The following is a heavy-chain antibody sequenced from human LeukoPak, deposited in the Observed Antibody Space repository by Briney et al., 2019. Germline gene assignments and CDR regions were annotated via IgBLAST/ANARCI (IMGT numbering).Heavy chain of an antibody. CDR3: ARAASGYYYDSSAPA. Sequence: PGGSLRLSXAASGFTFRNYAMHWVRQAPGKGLEWVAFIRYDGSKICYADSVKGRFTISRDNAKNSLYLQMNSLRAEDTAVYYCARAASGYYYDSSAPAWGQGTLVTVSS. CDR2: IRYDGSKI. D-gene: IGHD3-22*01. CDR1: GFTFRNYA. J-gene: IGHJ1*01. V-gene: IGHV3-30*02.